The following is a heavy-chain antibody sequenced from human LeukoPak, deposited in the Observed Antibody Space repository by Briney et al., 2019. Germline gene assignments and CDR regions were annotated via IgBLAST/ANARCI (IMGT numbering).Heavy chain of an antibody. CDR3: ARGDDYVWGSYRPYYFDY. Sequence: GGSLRLSCAASEFTFSSYSMNWVRQAPGKGLEWVSSISSSSSYIYYADSVKGRFTISRDNAKNSLYLQMNSLRAEDTAVYYCARGDDYVWGSYRPYYFDYWGQGTLVTVSS. CDR2: ISSSSSYI. V-gene: IGHV3-21*01. D-gene: IGHD3-16*02. J-gene: IGHJ4*02. CDR1: EFTFSSYS.